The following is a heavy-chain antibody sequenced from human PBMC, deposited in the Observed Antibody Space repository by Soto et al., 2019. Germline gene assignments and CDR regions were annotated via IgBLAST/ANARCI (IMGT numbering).Heavy chain of an antibody. V-gene: IGHV3-30*18. CDR1: GFTFSSYG. D-gene: IGHD5-18*01. CDR3: AKDPYTAMVNSYFDY. J-gene: IGHJ4*02. CDR2: ISYDGSNK. Sequence: QVQLVESGGGVVQPGKSLRLSCAASGFTFSSYGMHWVRQAPGKGLEWVAVISYDGSNKYYADSVKGRFTISRDNSKNTLYLQMNSLRAEDTAVYYYAKDPYTAMVNSYFDYWGQGTLVTVSS.